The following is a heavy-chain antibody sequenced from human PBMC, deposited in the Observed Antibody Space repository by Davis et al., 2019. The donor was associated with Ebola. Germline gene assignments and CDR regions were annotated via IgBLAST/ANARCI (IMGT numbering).Heavy chain of an antibody. CDR3: ARVSYSYGMDV. CDR1: GGSISSGGYY. V-gene: IGHV4-39*07. CDR2: IYYSGST. J-gene: IGHJ6*02. Sequence: SETLSLTCTVSGGSISSGGYYWSWIRQPPGKGLEWIGSIYYSGSTYYNPSLKSRVTISVDTSKNQFSLKLSSVTAADTAVYYCARVSYSYGMDVWGQGTTVTVSS. D-gene: IGHD3-10*01.